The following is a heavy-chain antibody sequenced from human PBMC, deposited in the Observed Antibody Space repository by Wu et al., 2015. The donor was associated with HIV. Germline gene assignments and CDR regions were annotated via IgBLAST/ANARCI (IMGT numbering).Heavy chain of an antibody. Sequence: QMQLVQSGTEVKKPGASVKISCKASGDIFTSDYLHWVRQAPGQGLEWIGMIRLRGGTTRNAQKFQGRVAITTDESTSTAYMELSSLRSEDTAVYYCATSYYGSGSYPTFYYYYAMDVWGQGTTVTVSS. J-gene: IGHJ6*02. V-gene: IGHV1-46*01. CDR2: IRLRGGTT. CDR3: ATSYYGSGSYPTFYYYYAMDV. CDR1: GDIFTSDY. D-gene: IGHD3-10*01.